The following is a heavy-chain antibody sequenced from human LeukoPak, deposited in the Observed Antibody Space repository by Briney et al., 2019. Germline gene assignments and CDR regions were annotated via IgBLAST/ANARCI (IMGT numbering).Heavy chain of an antibody. D-gene: IGHD6-13*01. CDR2: ISGSGGST. J-gene: IGHJ6*02. CDR3: AKDPAGTGADGMDV. Sequence: PGGSLRLSCAASGFIFSSYAMSWVRQARGKGLEWVSAISGSGGSTYYAGSVKGRFTISRDNFKNTLYLQMNSLRAEDTAVYYCAKDPAGTGADGMDVWGQGTTVTVSS. CDR1: GFIFSSYA. V-gene: IGHV3-23*01.